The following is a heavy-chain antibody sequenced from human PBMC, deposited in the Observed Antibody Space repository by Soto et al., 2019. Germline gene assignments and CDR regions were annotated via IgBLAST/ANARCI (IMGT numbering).Heavy chain of an antibody. Sequence: EVQLLESGGDLVQPGGSLRLSCAASGFSFGGYGMSWVRQAPGKGLEWVSALSGSGSTTYYADSVRGRFIISRDNSRDTLFLQMNSLRAEDTAVYFCAKASKGYTGYDXDYWGXGXVVTVSP. CDR2: LSGSGSTT. J-gene: IGHJ4*01. D-gene: IGHD5-12*01. V-gene: IGHV3-23*01. CDR3: AKASKGYTGYDXDY. CDR1: GFSFGGYG.